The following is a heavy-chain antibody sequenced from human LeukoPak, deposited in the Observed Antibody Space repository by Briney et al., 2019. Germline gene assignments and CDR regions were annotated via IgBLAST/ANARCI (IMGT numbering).Heavy chain of an antibody. CDR2: IRQDGSET. J-gene: IGHJ5*02. D-gene: IGHD6-19*01. CDR1: GFTSSSYW. Sequence: PGESLRLSCAATGFTSSSYWMTWVRQAPGKGLEWLANIRQDGSETYYGDSVKGRFTISRDNAKNSLYLQMNSLRAEDTAVYYCARVSIVTVAGSNWFDPSGQGTLVTVSS. V-gene: IGHV3-7*01. CDR3: ARVSIVTVAGSNWFDP.